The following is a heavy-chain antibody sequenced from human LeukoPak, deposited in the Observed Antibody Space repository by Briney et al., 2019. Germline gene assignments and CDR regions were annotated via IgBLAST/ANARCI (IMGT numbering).Heavy chain of an antibody. CDR1: GFTFSASA. J-gene: IGHJ4*02. CDR2: IRSKANSYAT. CDR3: ASDPSQYRG. D-gene: IGHD1-14*01. Sequence: GGSLRLSCAASGFTFSASAMHWVRQASGKGLEWVGRIRSKANSYATAYAASVKGRFTMSRDDLKNTAYVQMNSLETEDTAVYYCASDPSQYRGWGQGTLVTVSS. V-gene: IGHV3-73*01.